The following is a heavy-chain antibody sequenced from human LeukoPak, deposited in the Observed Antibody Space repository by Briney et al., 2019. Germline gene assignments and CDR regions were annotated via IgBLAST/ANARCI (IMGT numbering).Heavy chain of an antibody. Sequence: GGSLRLSCAASGFTFRSYSMNWVRQAPGKGREWVSSISSSSRYIYYADSWKGRFTISRDNAKNSRYLQMNSLRAEGTAVYYCARAYDGSGLLDHWGRGTLVPVSS. J-gene: IGHJ4*02. D-gene: IGHD3-22*01. CDR1: GFTFRSYS. CDR2: ISSSSRYI. CDR3: ARAYDGSGLLDH. V-gene: IGHV3-21*01.